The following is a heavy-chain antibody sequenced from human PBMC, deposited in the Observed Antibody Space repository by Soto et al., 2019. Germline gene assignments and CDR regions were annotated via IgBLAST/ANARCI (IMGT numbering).Heavy chain of an antibody. CDR1: GFTFSTSW. J-gene: IGHJ4*02. Sequence: EVQLVESGGGLVQPGGSLRLSCTTSGFTFSTSWMHWVRQTPGKGLLWVSHISTDGSITNYADSAKGRFTISRHNAKNTLFLQMNNLRAADTAVYFCARDIGYGGNWGQGTLVTVSS. CDR3: ARDIGYGGN. V-gene: IGHV3-74*01. CDR2: ISTDGSIT. D-gene: IGHD3-16*01.